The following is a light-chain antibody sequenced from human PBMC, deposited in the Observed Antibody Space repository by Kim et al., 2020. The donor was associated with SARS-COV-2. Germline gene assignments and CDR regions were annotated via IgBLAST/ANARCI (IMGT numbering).Light chain of an antibody. CDR3: QQRSNWPPALS. J-gene: IGKJ4*01. Sequence: PGEEATLSCRASQSVGTSLAWYQQRAGQPPRLLIYDTFNRATGIPDRFSGSGSGTDFTLTISSLESEDFAVYYCQQRSNWPPALSFGGGTKVDIK. V-gene: IGKV3-11*01. CDR1: QSVGTS. CDR2: DTF.